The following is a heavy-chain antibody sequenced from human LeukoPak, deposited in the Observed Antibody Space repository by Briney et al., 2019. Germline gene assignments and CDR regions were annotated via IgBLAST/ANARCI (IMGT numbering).Heavy chain of an antibody. D-gene: IGHD3-10*01. V-gene: IGHV1-2*02. CDR1: GYTFTGYY. J-gene: IGHJ4*02. Sequence: ASVKVSCKASGYTFTGYYMHWVRQAPGEGLEWMGWINPNSGGTNYAQKFQGRVTMTRDTSISTAYMELSRLRSDDTAVYYCVRDGETIAYYFDYWGQGTLVTVSS. CDR3: VRDGETIAYYFDY. CDR2: INPNSGGT.